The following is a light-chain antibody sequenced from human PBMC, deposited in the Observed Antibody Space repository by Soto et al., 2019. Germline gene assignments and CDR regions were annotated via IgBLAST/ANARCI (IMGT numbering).Light chain of an antibody. V-gene: IGLV2-11*01. CDR1: SSDVGGHNY. CDR3: CSYAGTYTYVV. CDR2: DVS. J-gene: IGLJ2*01. Sequence: QSVRTQPRSGSGSPGQAVTISCTETSSDVGGHNYVSWYQQHPGKAPKLMIYDVSERPSGVPDRFSGSKSGNTASLTISGLQAEDEADYYCCSYAGTYTYVVFGGGTKVTVL.